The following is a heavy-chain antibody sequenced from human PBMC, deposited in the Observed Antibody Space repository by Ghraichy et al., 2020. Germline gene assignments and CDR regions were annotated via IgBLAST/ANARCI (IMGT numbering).Heavy chain of an antibody. CDR1: GASISSGGHF. CDR3: ARGTSSSAAYSMDV. Sequence: SQTLSLTCTVSGASISSGGHFWSWIRQHPGKGLECIGHIYNTGSTYYNPSLKSRVSISVDTSKNKSSLKLSAVTAADTAVYYCARGTSSSAAYSMDVWGQGTTVTVSS. D-gene: IGHD6-6*01. J-gene: IGHJ6*02. V-gene: IGHV4-31*03. CDR2: IYNTGST.